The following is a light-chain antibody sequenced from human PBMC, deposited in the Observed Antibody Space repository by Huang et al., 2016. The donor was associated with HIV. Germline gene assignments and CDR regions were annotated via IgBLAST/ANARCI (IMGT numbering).Light chain of an antibody. J-gene: IGKJ3*01. V-gene: IGKV1-8*01. CDR1: QDSNNF. Sequence: IRMTQSPSSLSASTGDRVTITCRAHQDSNNFLAWYQQRPGSVPKLLIDAASTLQSGVPSRFSGNVSGTDFTLTIGCLHSEDVATYYCQQYDIYPLTFGPGTRVDIK. CDR3: QQYDIYPLT. CDR2: AAS.